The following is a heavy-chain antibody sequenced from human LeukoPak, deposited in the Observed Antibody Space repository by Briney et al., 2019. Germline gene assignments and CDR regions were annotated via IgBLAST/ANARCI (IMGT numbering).Heavy chain of an antibody. CDR1: GGSISSSSYY. Sequence: SETLSLTCTVSGGSISSSSYYWGWIRQPPGKGLEGIGSIYYSGSTYYNPSLKSRVTISVDTSKNQFSLKLSSVTAADTAVYYCARHTTGIVGATTDWGQGTLVTVSS. V-gene: IGHV4-39*01. J-gene: IGHJ4*02. D-gene: IGHD1-26*01. CDR3: ARHTTGIVGATTD. CDR2: IYYSGST.